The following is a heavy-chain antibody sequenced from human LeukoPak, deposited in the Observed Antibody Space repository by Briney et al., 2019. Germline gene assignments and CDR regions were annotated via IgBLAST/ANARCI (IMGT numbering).Heavy chain of an antibody. Sequence: RASETLSLTCTVSGGSISSYYWTWIRQPPGKGLEWIGYIYHSGSTNYNPSLKSRVTISVDTSKNQFSLKLSSVTAADTAVYYCAREGLNMVRGVIPKEAWGWFDPWGQGTLVTVSS. J-gene: IGHJ5*02. V-gene: IGHV4-59*12. CDR2: IYHSGST. CDR1: GGSISSYY. D-gene: IGHD3-10*01. CDR3: AREGLNMVRGVIPKEAWGWFDP.